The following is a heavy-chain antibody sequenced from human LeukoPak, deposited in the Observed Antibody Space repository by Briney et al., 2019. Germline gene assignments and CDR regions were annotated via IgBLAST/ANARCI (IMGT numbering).Heavy chain of an antibody. CDR3: AIMHGYYDGSGYWVQ. D-gene: IGHD3-22*01. V-gene: IGHV3-23*01. CDR2: ITTSGATT. CDR1: GFTFSSYG. J-gene: IGHJ4*02. Sequence: PGGSLRLSCAASGFTFSSYGMSWVRQAPGKGLEWVSFITTSGATTPYADSVKGRFTISRDNPRNTLYMQMNSLRDEDTALYYCAIMHGYYDGSGYWVQWGQGTLVTVSS.